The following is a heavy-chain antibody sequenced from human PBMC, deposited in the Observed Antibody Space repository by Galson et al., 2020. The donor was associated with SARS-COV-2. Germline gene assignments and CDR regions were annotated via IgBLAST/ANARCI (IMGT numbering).Heavy chain of an antibody. D-gene: IGHD2-8*02. Sequence: SGPTLVKPTQTLTLTCTFSGFSLSTSGVAVGWIRQPTGKAMEWLALIYWDDDKRYSPSLKSRLTITKDTSKNQVVLTMTNMDPVDTATYYCAHRDILLGGPPGFDYWGQGTLVTVSS. V-gene: IGHV2-5*02. CDR3: AHRDILLGGPPGFDY. CDR1: GFSLSTSGVA. CDR2: IYWDDDK. J-gene: IGHJ4*02.